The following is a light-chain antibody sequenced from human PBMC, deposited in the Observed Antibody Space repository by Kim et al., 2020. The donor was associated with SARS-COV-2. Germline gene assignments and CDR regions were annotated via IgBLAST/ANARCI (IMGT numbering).Light chain of an antibody. CDR2: GEN. V-gene: IGLV3-19*01. J-gene: IGLJ3*02. Sequence: SSELTQDPAVSVALGQTVRITCQGDSLRTFFASWYQQKPGQAPLLVIFGENTRPSGIPDRFSASSSGNTASLTITGAQAEDEADYYCSSRDNSGNRWLFGGRTQLT. CDR3: SSRDNSGNRWL. CDR1: SLRTFF.